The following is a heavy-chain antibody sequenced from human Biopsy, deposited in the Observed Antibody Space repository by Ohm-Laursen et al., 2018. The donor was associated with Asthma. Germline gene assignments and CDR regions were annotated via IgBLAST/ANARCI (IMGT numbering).Heavy chain of an antibody. CDR2: ISKDGSTQ. CDR1: GFSFSNFA. D-gene: IGHD1-1*01. CDR3: VRDGTDDAFDI. J-gene: IGHJ3*02. V-gene: IGHV3-30*01. Sequence: SLRLSCTASGFSFSNFAIHWVRQAPGKGLEWVGVISKDGSTQDYADSVKGRFTMARDNSKNTLDLQMNSLREEDTAVYYCVRDGTDDAFDIWGQGTVVSVSS.